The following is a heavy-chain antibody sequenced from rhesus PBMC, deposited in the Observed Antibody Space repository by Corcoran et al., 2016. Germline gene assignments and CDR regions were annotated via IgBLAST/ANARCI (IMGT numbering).Heavy chain of an antibody. D-gene: IGHD6-31*01. CDR3: ASFGYSSGWYANSLDV. Sequence: QVQLPESGPGLVKPSATLSVHCAVSDGSIISSYWRWLLQAPAEGLAGIGYIYGIGSSTNYNPSLKSRVPLSVDTSKNQFSLKLSSVTAADTAVYYCASFGYSSGWYANSLDVWGRGVLVTVSS. CDR1: DGSIISSY. CDR2: IYGIGSST. J-gene: IGHJ5-2*02. V-gene: IGHV4-169*02.